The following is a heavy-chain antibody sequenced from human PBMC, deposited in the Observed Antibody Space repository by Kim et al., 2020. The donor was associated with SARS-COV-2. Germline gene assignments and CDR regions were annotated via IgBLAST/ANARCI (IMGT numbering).Heavy chain of an antibody. Sequence: NYNPSLKRRFTRSVDTSKNQFSLKLSSVTAADTAVYYCARGRRFYGMDVWGQGTTVTVSS. J-gene: IGHJ6*02. CDR3: ARGRRFYGMDV. V-gene: IGHV4-34*01.